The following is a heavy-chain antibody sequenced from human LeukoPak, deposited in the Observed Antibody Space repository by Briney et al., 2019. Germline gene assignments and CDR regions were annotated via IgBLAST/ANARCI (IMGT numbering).Heavy chain of an antibody. CDR1: GFSISSGYY. CDR2: IYHSGST. J-gene: IGHJ4*02. Sequence: ASETLSLTCAVSGFSISSGYYWDWIRQPPGKGLAWIGNIYHSGSTYYNPSLKSRVTISVDTSKNQFSLKLTSVTAADTAVYYCARRPISTGIDYWGQGTLVTVSS. D-gene: IGHD1-1*01. CDR3: ARRPISTGIDY. V-gene: IGHV4-38-2*01.